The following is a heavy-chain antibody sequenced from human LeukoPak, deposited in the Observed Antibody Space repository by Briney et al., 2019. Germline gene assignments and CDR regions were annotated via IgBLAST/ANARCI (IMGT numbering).Heavy chain of an antibody. CDR1: GYSISSGYY. J-gene: IGHJ5*02. CDR2: IYHSGST. D-gene: IGHD6-6*01. CDR3: ARSGPPYSSSSWFDP. Sequence: SETLSLTCTVSGYSISSGYYWGRIRQPPGKGLECIGSIYHSGSTYYNPSLKSRVTISVDTSKNQFSLKLSSVTAADTAVYYCARSGPPYSSSSWFDPWGQGTLVTVSS. V-gene: IGHV4-38-2*02.